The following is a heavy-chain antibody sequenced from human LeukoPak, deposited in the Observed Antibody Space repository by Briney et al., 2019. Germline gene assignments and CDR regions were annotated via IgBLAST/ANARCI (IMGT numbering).Heavy chain of an antibody. D-gene: IGHD4-23*01. CDR2: ISGSGGDT. V-gene: IGHV3-23*01. CDR3: AKDGGGAGPLVYYYGMDV. CDR1: GFTFSSYT. J-gene: IGHJ6*02. Sequence: GGSLRLSCAASGFTFSSYTMSWVRQAPGKGLEWVSDISGSGGDTYYADSVKGRFTLSRDNFGNTLYLQMNSPRVADTAVYYCAKDGGGAGPLVYYYGMDVWGQGTTVTVSS.